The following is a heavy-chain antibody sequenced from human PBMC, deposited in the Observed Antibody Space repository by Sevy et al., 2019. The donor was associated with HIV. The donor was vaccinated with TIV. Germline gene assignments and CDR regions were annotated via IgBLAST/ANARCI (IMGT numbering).Heavy chain of an antibody. D-gene: IGHD3-22*01. V-gene: IGHV4-61*01. CDR1: GGSVSSGSYY. CDR3: ARHYDSSGYYYWYFDL. J-gene: IGHJ2*01. Sequence: SETLSLTCTVSGGSVSSGSYYWSWIRQPPGKELEWIGYIYYSGSTNYNPSLKSRVTISVDTSKNQFSLKLSSVTAADTAVYYCARHYDSSGYYYWYFDLWGRGTLVTVSS. CDR2: IYYSGST.